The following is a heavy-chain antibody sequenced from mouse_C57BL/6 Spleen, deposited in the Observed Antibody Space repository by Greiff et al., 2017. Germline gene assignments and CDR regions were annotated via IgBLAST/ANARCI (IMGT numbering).Heavy chain of an antibody. CDR3: ARYNEVESYFDN. CDR2: IRNKANGYTT. D-gene: IGHD1-1*02. Sequence: EVMLVESGGGLVQPGGSLSLSCAASGFTFTDYYMSWVRQPPGKALEWLGFIRNKANGYTTEYSASVKGRFTISRDNSQSILYLQIHALRAEDSATYYCARYNEVESYFDNWGTGTTVTVSS. V-gene: IGHV7-3*01. J-gene: IGHJ1*03. CDR1: GFTFTDYY.